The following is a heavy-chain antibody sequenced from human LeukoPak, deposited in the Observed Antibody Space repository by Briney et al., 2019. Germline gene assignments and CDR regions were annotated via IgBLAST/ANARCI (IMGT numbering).Heavy chain of an antibody. Sequence: KPSETLSLTCTVSGGSISSYYWSWIRQPAGKGLEWIGRIYTSGSTNYNPSLKSRVTMSADTPKNQFSLKLTSVTAADTAVYYCARGSRNPYGAYASDAFDIWGQGTMVTVSS. CDR1: GGSISSYY. CDR3: ARGSRNPYGAYASDAFDI. V-gene: IGHV4-4*07. D-gene: IGHD4-17*01. CDR2: IYTSGST. J-gene: IGHJ3*02.